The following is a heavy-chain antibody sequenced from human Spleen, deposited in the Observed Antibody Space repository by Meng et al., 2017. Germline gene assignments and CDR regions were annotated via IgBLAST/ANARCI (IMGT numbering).Heavy chain of an antibody. V-gene: IGHV1-18*04. Sequence: QVQLVQSGAEVRKPGASVKVSCKASGYTFTHHGIGWVRQAPGQGLEWMAWLGAHPGDISLAPNFLGRVTVTADTATATAYMELRSLRSDDTAVYYCARGTPGRSYCDYWGLGTLVTVSS. J-gene: IGHJ4*02. CDR2: LGAHPGDI. D-gene: IGHD3-10*01. CDR1: GYTFTHHG. CDR3: ARGTPGRSYCDY.